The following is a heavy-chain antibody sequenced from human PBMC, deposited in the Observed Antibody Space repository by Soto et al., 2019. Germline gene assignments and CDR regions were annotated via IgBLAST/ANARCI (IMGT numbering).Heavy chain of an antibody. Sequence: ASVKVSCKASGYTFTSYGISWVRQAPGQGLERMGWISAYNGNTNYAQKLQGRVTMTTDTSTSTAYMELRSLRSDDTAVYYCARDVGYGSYYYYYGMDVWGQGTTVTVSS. V-gene: IGHV1-18*01. CDR2: ISAYNGNT. J-gene: IGHJ6*02. CDR3: ARDVGYGSYYYYYGMDV. CDR1: GYTFTSYG. D-gene: IGHD4-17*01.